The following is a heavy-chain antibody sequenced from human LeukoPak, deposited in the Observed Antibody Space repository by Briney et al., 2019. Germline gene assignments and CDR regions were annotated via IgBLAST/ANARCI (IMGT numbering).Heavy chain of an antibody. CDR2: INHSGST. CDR3: ASSTYYYDSSGYDFDY. D-gene: IGHD3-22*01. V-gene: IGHV4-34*01. J-gene: IGHJ4*02. Sequence: SETLSLTCAVYGGSFSGYYWSWIRQPPGKGLEWIGEINHSGSTNYNPSLKSRVTISVDRSKNQFSLKLSSVTAADTAVYYCASSTYYYDSSGYDFDYWGQGTLVTVSS. CDR1: GGSFSGYY.